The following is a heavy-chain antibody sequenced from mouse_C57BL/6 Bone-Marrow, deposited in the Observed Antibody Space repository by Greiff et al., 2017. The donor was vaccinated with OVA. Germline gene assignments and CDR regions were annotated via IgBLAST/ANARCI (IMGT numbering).Heavy chain of an antibody. V-gene: IGHV5-12*01. D-gene: IGHD2-4*01. CDR3: ASYDYGGFAY. J-gene: IGHJ3*01. CDR2: ISNGGGST. CDR1: GFTFSDYY. Sequence: EVHLVESGGGLVQPGGSLKLSCAASGFTFSDYYMYWVRQTPEKRLEWVAYISNGGGSTYYPDTVKGRFTISRDNAKNTLYLQMSRLKSEDTAMYYCASYDYGGFAYWGQGTLVTVSA.